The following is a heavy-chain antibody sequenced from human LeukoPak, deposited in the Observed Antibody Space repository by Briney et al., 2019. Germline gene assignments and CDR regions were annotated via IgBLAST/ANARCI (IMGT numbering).Heavy chain of an antibody. J-gene: IGHJ4*02. Sequence: GGSLRLSCAASGFTFSSYWMSWVRQAPGKGLEWVANIKQDGSEKYYVDSVKGRFTISRDNARNSLYLQMNSLRAEDTAVYYCARDRSMATRLWTPTDYWGQGTLVTVSS. CDR1: GFTFSSYW. CDR2: IKQDGSEK. CDR3: ARDRSMATRLWTPTDY. D-gene: IGHD6-6*01. V-gene: IGHV3-7*01.